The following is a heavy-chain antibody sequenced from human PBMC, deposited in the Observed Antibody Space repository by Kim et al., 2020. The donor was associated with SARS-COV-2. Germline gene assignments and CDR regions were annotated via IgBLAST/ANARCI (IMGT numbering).Heavy chain of an antibody. CDR2: IRRESYGGSS. V-gene: IGHV3-49*04. Sequence: GGSLRLSCITSGFTFGDYGMSWVRQAPGKGLEWLGFIRRESYGGSSEYAAAMKGRVTISRDDFESIAYLQLNSRRSEDTAGYYCTRDYEMDVWGQGTTVTVSS. J-gene: IGHJ6*02. CDR3: TRDYEMDV. CDR1: GFTFGDYG.